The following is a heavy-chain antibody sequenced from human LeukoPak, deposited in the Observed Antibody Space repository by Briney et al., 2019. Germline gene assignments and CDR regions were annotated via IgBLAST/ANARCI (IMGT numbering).Heavy chain of an antibody. V-gene: IGHV1-18*01. CDR2: ISAYNGNT. D-gene: IGHD3-16*02. Sequence: GASVKVSCKASGYTFTSYGISWVRQAPGQGLEWMGWISAYNGNTNYAQKLQGRVTMTTDTSTSTAYMELRSLRSYDTAVYYCAKTIRLGELSLYDYWGQGTLVTVSS. J-gene: IGHJ4*02. CDR3: AKTIRLGELSLYDY. CDR1: GYTFTSYG.